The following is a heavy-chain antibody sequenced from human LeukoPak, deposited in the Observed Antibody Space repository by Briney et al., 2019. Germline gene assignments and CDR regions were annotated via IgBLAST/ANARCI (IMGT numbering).Heavy chain of an antibody. Sequence: PAESLSLTCTASGGSISSYHWSWVRQPPGKGLEWVGDIYSSGSTNYNASLQSRVDISVDTSQSQLSVKLSSVNAADTAVYYCAVGMFGVVLNALHLWGQGTMVTVPS. J-gene: IGHJ3*01. V-gene: IGHV4-59*01. CDR3: AVGMFGVVLNALHL. CDR2: IYSSGST. D-gene: IGHD3-3*01. CDR1: GGSISSYH.